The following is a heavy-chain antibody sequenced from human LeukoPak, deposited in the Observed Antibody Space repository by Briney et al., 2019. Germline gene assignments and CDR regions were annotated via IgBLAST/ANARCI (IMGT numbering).Heavy chain of an antibody. CDR1: GFTVSSTY. V-gene: IGHV3-66*01. Sequence: PGGSLRLSCAASGFTVSSTYMSWVRQAPGKGLEWVSVIYSGGTTHYADSVKGRFTISRDNSKNTLYLQMNSLRTEDTAVYYCARDLYDYGSYWGQGTLVTVSS. D-gene: IGHD4/OR15-4a*01. CDR3: ARDLYDYGSY. CDR2: IYSGGTT. J-gene: IGHJ4*02.